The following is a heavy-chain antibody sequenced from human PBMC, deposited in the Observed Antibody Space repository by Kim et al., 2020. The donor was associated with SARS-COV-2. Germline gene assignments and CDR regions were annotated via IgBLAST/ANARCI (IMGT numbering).Heavy chain of an antibody. V-gene: IGHV3-23*01. Sequence: GGSLRLSCAASGFTFSTYAMTWVRQAPGRGLEWVSTTSATADYTYYADSVKGRFTISRDNSKNTLYLQMNSLRAEDTAVYFCAKCDAPYRSDIAKYNWF. J-gene: IGHJ5*01. D-gene: IGHD2-15*01. CDR1: GFTFSTYA. CDR2: TSATADYT. CDR3: AKCDAPYRSDIAKYNWF.